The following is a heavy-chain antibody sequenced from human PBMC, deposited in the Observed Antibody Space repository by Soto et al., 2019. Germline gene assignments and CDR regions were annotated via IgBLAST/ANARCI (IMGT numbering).Heavy chain of an antibody. CDR1: GYTFTSYG. CDR3: ATIRPKGY. V-gene: IGHV1-46*01. CDR2: INPSGDNT. J-gene: IGHJ4*02. Sequence: ASVKVSCKASGYTFTSYGISWVRQAPGQGLEWMGMINPSGDNTRYAQKFQGRVTMTRDTSTSTVYMELIGLRSEDAAVYYCATIRPKGYWGKGTMVTVSS.